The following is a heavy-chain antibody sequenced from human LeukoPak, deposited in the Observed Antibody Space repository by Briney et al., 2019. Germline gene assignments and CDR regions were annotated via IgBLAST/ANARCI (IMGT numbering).Heavy chain of an antibody. V-gene: IGHV1-69*05. D-gene: IGHD6-19*01. CDR1: GGTFSSYA. J-gene: IGHJ1*01. CDR2: IIPIFGTA. Sequence: SVKVSCKASGGTFSSYAISWVRQAPGQGLEWMGRIIPIFGTANHAQKFQGRVTITTDESTSTAYMELSSLRSEDTAVYYCASNLAAAVAGRRWGQGTLVTVSS. CDR3: ASNLAAAVAGRR.